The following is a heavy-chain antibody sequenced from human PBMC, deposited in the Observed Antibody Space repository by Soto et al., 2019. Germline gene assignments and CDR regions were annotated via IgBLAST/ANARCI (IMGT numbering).Heavy chain of an antibody. CDR2: IYYSGST. CDR1: GGSISSGDYY. J-gene: IGHJ4*02. CDR3: ARGDGVWNYIDY. D-gene: IGHD3-16*01. Sequence: SETLSLTCTVSGGSISSGDYYWSWIRQPPGKGLEWIGYIYYSGSTYYNPSLKSRVTISADTSKNQFSLKLSSVTAADTAVYYCARGDGVWNYIDYWGQGXLVTVSS. V-gene: IGHV4-30-4*01.